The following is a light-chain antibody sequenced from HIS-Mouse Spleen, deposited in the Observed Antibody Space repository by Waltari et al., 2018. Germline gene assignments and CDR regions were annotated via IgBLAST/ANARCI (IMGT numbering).Light chain of an antibody. Sequence: SYELTQPPSVSVSPGQTASITCSGDKLGDKYASWYQQKPGQSPVLFIYQDSQRPSGIPERFSGSNSGNTATLTISGTQAMDEADYYCQAWDSSTAVVFGGGTKLTVL. J-gene: IGLJ2*01. CDR1: KLGDKY. V-gene: IGLV3-1*01. CDR3: QAWDSSTAVV. CDR2: QDS.